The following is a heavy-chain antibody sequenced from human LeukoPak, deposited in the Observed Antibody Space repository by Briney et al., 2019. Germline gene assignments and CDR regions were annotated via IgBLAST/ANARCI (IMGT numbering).Heavy chain of an antibody. J-gene: IGHJ2*01. CDR3: ARDYNWYFDL. CDR1: GFTFSSYS. CDR2: ISSGSSTT. V-gene: IGHV3-48*01. Sequence: GGSLRLSCAASGFTFSSYSMNWVRQAPGKGLEWVSYISSGSSTTYYADSVKGRFSNSRDNAKNSLYLQMNSLRAEDTAVYYCARDYNWYFDLWGRGTLVTVSS.